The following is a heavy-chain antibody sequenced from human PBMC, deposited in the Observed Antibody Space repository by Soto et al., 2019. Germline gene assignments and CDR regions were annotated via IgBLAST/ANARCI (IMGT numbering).Heavy chain of an antibody. D-gene: IGHD5-12*01. CDR2: ISSSTSYI. V-gene: IGHV3-21*01. J-gene: IGHJ5*01. CDR3: ARDRRDGYNFDF. CDR1: GFTFSSYS. Sequence: GGSLRLSCAASGFTFSSYSMNWVRQASGKGLEWVSSISSSTSYIYYADSVKGRFTISRDNAKNSLYLQMNSLRAEDTAVYYYARDRRDGYNFDFWGQGTLVTAPQ.